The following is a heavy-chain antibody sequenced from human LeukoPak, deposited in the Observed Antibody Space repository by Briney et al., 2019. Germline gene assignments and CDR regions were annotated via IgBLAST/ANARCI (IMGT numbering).Heavy chain of an antibody. CDR3: AKDDKALRGAAPYFDY. Sequence: GGSLRLSCAASGFTFSSYSMNWVRQAPGKGLEWVSSISSSSSYIYYADSVKGRFTISRDNAKNSLYLQMNSLRAEDTAVYYCAKDDKALRGAAPYFDYWGQGTLVTVSS. V-gene: IGHV3-21*04. D-gene: IGHD3-10*01. J-gene: IGHJ4*02. CDR2: ISSSSSYI. CDR1: GFTFSSYS.